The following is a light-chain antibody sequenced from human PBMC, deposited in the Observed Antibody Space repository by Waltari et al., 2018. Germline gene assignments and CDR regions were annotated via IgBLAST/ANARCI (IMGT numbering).Light chain of an antibody. CDR1: GRDVVGNSF. V-gene: IGLV2-11*01. J-gene: IGLJ3*02. CDR2: YVN. CDR3: CSYAASRTWV. Sequence: QSALTQPRSVSGSPGQPATIPCTGTGRDVVGNSFISWYQHHPGKAPKLILYYVNERPSGVPDRFSGSKSGNSASLTISGLQAEDEAVYYCCSYAASRTWVFGGGTRLTVL.